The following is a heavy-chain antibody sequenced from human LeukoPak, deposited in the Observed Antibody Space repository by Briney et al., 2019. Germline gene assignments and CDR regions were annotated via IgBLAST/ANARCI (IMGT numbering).Heavy chain of an antibody. CDR1: GGSTSSGSYY. D-gene: IGHD3-10*01. V-gene: IGHV4-61*02. Sequence: SETLSLTCTVSGGSTSSGSYYWSWIRQPAGKGLEWIGRIYTSGSTNYNPSLKSRVTISVDTSKNQFSLKLSSVTAADTAVYYCARDVISDAFDIWGQGTMVTVSS. J-gene: IGHJ3*02. CDR3: ARDVISDAFDI. CDR2: IYTSGST.